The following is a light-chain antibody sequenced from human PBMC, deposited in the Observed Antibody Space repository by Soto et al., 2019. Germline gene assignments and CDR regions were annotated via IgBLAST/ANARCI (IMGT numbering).Light chain of an antibody. CDR2: AAH. J-gene: IGKJ1*01. CDR1: QGISSW. V-gene: IGKV1-12*01. Sequence: DIQMTQSPSSVSASVGDRVTITCRASQGISSWLSWYQQKQGKAPKLLIYAAHSLQSRVPSRFSGSGSGKDFTLTISSLHSEDFETYYCQQANSFHRTFGQGTKVEI. CDR3: QQANSFHRT.